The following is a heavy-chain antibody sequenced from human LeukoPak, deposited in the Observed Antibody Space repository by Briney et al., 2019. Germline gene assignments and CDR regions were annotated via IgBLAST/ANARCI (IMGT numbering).Heavy chain of an antibody. CDR1: GFTFDNYA. V-gene: IGHV3-9*01. J-gene: IGHJ4*02. Sequence: SLTLSCAACGFTFDNYAMHWVRHPPGKGLVWGSGISWKGGSIAYADYVKGRFTISRDNAKNSLYLQMNSLRAEDTAVYYCAKSYNRRRNYGDYQVPLDYWGQGTLVTVSS. D-gene: IGHD4-17*01. CDR2: ISWKGGSI. CDR3: AKSYNRRRNYGDYQVPLDY.